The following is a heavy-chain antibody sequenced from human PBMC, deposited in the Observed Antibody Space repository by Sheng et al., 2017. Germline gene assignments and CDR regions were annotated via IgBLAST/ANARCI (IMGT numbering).Heavy chain of an antibody. Sequence: QVQLVESGGGVVQPGRSLRLSCAASGFTFSSYGMHWVRQAPGKGLEWVAVISYDGSNKYYADSVKGRFTISRDNSKNTLYLQMNSLRAEDTAVYYCAKEDYDILTGYSAYYFDYWGQGTLVTVSS. J-gene: IGHJ4*02. CDR2: ISYDGSNK. V-gene: IGHV3-30*18. CDR1: GFTFSSYG. D-gene: IGHD3-9*01. CDR3: AKEDYDILTGYSAYYFDY.